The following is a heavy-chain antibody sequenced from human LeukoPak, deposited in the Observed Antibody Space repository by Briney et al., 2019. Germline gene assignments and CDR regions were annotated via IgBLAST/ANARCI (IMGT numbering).Heavy chain of an antibody. CDR2: IYTSGST. Sequence: SETLSLTCTVSGGSISSGSYYWSWIRQPAGEGLEWIGRIYTSGSTNYNPSLKSRVTISVDTSKNQFSLKLSSVTAADTAVYYCARVTGGDSNWFDPWGQGTLVTVSS. V-gene: IGHV4-61*02. D-gene: IGHD2-21*02. J-gene: IGHJ5*02. CDR3: ARVTGGDSNWFDP. CDR1: GGSISSGSYY.